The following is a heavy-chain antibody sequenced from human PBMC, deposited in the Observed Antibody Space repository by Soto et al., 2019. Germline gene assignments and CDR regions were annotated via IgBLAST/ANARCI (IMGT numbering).Heavy chain of an antibody. Sequence: GASVKVSCKASGYTFTGYYVHWVRQAPGQGLERMGIINPNSGSTNYAQKYQGRVTMTRDTSTSTVYMELISLRSEDTAVYYCARDGKGAAYTNGPYYFDHWGQGALVTVSS. CDR2: INPNSGST. CDR1: GYTFTGYY. CDR3: ARDGKGAAYTNGPYYFDH. V-gene: IGHV1-46*01. J-gene: IGHJ4*02. D-gene: IGHD2-8*01.